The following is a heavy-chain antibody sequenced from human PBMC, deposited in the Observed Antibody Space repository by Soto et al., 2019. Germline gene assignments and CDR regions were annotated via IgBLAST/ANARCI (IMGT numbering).Heavy chain of an antibody. CDR3: ARGPTHGAFDL. J-gene: IGHJ3*01. CDR2: IVPDGRNQ. CDR1: GSPFD. Sequence: QVQLVEFGGGVVQPGRSLRLSCVASGSPFDVHWVRQAPGKGPEWVAHIVPDGRNQYWADSVKGPFTGSRDNAKNTVYLQMNSLRTEDTAVYYCARGPTHGAFDLWGQGTMVTVSS. V-gene: IGHV3-30-3*01.